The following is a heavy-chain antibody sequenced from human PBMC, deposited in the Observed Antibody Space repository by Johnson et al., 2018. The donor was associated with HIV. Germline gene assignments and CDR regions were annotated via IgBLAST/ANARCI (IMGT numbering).Heavy chain of an antibody. CDR2: INSDGSST. D-gene: IGHD1-26*01. CDR3: AKGMGELLRIDAFDI. V-gene: IGHV3-74*02. Sequence: VQLVESGGGLIQPGGSLRLSCAASGFTFSSYWMHWVRQAPGKGLVWVSRINSDGSSTSYADSVKGRFTISRDNSKNTLYLQMNSLTAEDTAVYYCAKGMGELLRIDAFDIWGQGTRVTVSS. J-gene: IGHJ3*02. CDR1: GFTFSSYW.